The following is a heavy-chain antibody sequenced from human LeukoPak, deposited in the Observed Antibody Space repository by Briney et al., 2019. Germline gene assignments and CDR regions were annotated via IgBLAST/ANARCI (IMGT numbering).Heavy chain of an antibody. CDR2: ISGSGDST. Sequence: GGSLRLSCADSGFTFSRYAMTWVRQAPGKGLEWVSGISGSGDSTYYADSVKGRFTISRDNSKNTLYVQMNSLRAEDTAVYYCAKFVNYGDYYYYYYMDVWGKGTTVTVSS. V-gene: IGHV3-23*01. CDR1: GFTFSRYA. D-gene: IGHD3-10*01. CDR3: AKFVNYGDYYYYYYMDV. J-gene: IGHJ6*03.